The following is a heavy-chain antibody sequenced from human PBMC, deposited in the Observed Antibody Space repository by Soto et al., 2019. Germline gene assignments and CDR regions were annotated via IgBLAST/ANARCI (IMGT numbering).Heavy chain of an antibody. V-gene: IGHV1-8*01. J-gene: IGHJ6*03. Sequence: ASVKVSCKASGYTFTSYDINWVRQATGQGLKWMGWMNPNSGNTGYAQKFQGRVTMTRNTSISTAYMELSSLRSEDTAVYYCARGPYYDFWSGYYADYYYYYMDVWGKGTTVTVSS. CDR2: MNPNSGNT. CDR3: ARGPYYDFWSGYYADYYYYYMDV. CDR1: GYTFTSYD. D-gene: IGHD3-3*01.